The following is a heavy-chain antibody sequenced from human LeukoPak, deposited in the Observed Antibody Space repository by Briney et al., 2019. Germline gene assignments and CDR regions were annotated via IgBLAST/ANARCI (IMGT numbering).Heavy chain of an antibody. D-gene: IGHD4-17*01. CDR1: GGSISSGGYY. Sequence: SETLSLTCIVSGGSISSGGYYWSWIRQHPGKDLEWIGYIYYSGSTYYNPSLKSRVTISVDTSKNQFSPKLSSVTAADTAVYYCARARGDYGDYEHYCDYWGQGTLVTVSS. CDR2: IYYSGST. J-gene: IGHJ4*02. V-gene: IGHV4-31*03. CDR3: ARARGDYGDYEHYCDY.